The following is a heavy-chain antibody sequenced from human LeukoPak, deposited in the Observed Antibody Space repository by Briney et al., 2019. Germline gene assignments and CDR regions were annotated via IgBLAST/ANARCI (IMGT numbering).Heavy chain of an antibody. Sequence: GGSLRLSCAASGFTFSSYEMNWVRQAPGKGLEWVSYISSSGSTIYYADSVKGRFTISRDSSKNTLYLQMDRLRAEDAAVYYCAKAPVTTCSGAYCYPFDYWGQGTLVTVSS. CDR2: ISSSGSTI. J-gene: IGHJ4*02. CDR1: GFTFSSYE. D-gene: IGHD2-21*01. CDR3: AKAPVTTCSGAYCYPFDY. V-gene: IGHV3-48*03.